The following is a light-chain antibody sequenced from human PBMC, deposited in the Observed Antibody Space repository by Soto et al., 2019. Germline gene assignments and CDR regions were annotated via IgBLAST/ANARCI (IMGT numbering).Light chain of an antibody. J-gene: IGLJ3*02. Sequence: QSVLTQSPSASGTPGQSVTISCSGSGSNIGSNTVNWYQQLPGTAPKLLIYTNNQRPSGVPDRFSGSKSGTSASLAISGLQSDDEADYHCATWDGSLNGPVFGGGTKLTVL. V-gene: IGLV1-44*01. CDR1: GSNIGSNT. CDR3: ATWDGSLNGPV. CDR2: TNN.